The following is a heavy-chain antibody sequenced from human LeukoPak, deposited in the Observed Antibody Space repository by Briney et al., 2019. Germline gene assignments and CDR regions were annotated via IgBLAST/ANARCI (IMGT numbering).Heavy chain of an antibody. V-gene: IGHV4-30-2*01. D-gene: IGHD2-8*02. CDR1: GGSISSGGYS. Sequence: SETLSLTCAVSGGSISSGGYSWRWIRQPPGKGLEWIGYIYHSGSTYYNPSLKSRVTISVDRSKNQFSLKLSSVTAADTAVYYCARVLTDDAFDIWGQGTMVTVSS. CDR3: ARVLTDDAFDI. CDR2: IYHSGST. J-gene: IGHJ3*02.